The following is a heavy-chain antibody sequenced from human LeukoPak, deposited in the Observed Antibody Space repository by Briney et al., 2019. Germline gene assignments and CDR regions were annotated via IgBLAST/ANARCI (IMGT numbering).Heavy chain of an antibody. J-gene: IGHJ4*02. CDR1: GGSISSSSDY. V-gene: IGHV4-39*01. CDR2: IRYSGKP. CDR3: ARHYYDSSGYRREYYFDH. Sequence: SETLSLTCTVSGGSISSSSDYWGWIRQPPGKGLEWNGSIRYSGKPYYNPSLKSRVTMSVDTSKSQFSLRLSSVTAADTAVYFCARHYYDSSGYRREYYFDHWGQGTLVTVSS. D-gene: IGHD3-22*01.